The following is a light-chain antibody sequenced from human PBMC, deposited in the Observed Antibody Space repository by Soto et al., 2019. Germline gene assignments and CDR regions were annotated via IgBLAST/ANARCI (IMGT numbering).Light chain of an antibody. J-gene: IGKJ4*01. CDR3: MQVLQTPT. Sequence: EIVMTQAPLSLPVTPGEPASISCRSSQSLLHSDGYNYLAWYVQKPGHSPQLLINLASNRASGVPDRFSGSGSGTEFTLRISRVEAEDVGVYYCMQVLQTPTFGGGTKVEIK. V-gene: IGKV2-28*01. CDR1: QSLLHSDGYNY. CDR2: LAS.